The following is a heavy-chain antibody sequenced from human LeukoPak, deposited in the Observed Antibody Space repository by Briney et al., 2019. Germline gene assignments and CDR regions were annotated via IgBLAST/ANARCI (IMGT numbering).Heavy chain of an antibody. CDR3: ARDWALGYCSGGSCPAHH. CDR1: GDSVSSNSAA. V-gene: IGHV6-1*01. CDR2: TYYRSKWYN. Sequence: PSQTLSLTCAISGDSVSSNSAAWNWIRQSPSRGLEWLGRTYYRSKWYNDYAVSVKSRITINPDTSKNQFSLQLNSVTPEDTAVYYCARDWALGYCSGGSCPAHHWGQGTLVTVSS. D-gene: IGHD2-15*01. J-gene: IGHJ5*02.